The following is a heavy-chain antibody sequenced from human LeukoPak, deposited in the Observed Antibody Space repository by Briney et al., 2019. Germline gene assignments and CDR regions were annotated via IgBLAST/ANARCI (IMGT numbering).Heavy chain of an antibody. J-gene: IGHJ4*02. CDR3: AKDQKPDSGYDIDH. CDR1: GFTISSYG. CDR2: IFGSGDTT. V-gene: IGHV3-23*01. D-gene: IGHD5-12*01. Sequence: PGGSLRLSCAASGFTISSYGMNWVRQAPLKGLEWVSVIFGSGDTTYYADSVKGRFTITRDKSKNTLYLQMHSLRAEDTAVYYCAKDQKPDSGYDIDHWGQGTLVTVCS.